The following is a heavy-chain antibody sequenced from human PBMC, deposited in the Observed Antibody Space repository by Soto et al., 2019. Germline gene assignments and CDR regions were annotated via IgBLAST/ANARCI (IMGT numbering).Heavy chain of an antibody. CDR1: GGSISSGGYY. J-gene: IGHJ5*02. V-gene: IGHV4-31*03. Sequence: SETLSLTCTVSGGSISSGGYYWSWIRQHPGKGLEWIGYIYYSGSTYYNPSLKSRVTISVDTSKNQFSLKLSSVTAADTAVYNCARGYCSGGSCYSNNWFDPWGQGTLVTVSS. CDR3: ARGYCSGGSCYSNNWFDP. CDR2: IYYSGST. D-gene: IGHD2-15*01.